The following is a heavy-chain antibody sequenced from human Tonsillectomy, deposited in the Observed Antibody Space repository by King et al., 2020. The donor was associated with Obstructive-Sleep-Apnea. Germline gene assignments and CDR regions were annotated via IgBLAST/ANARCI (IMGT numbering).Heavy chain of an antibody. Sequence: VQLVESGGGVVQPGGSLRLSCAASGFIFSSYGMHWVRQAPGKGLEWVAFIHYDGSNKYYADSVKGRFTISRDNSKNTLYLQMNSLRPEDTAVYYCAKVWFGVLSSMDYWGQGTLVTVSS. J-gene: IGHJ4*02. CDR1: GFIFSSYG. CDR2: IHYDGSNK. D-gene: IGHD3-10*01. V-gene: IGHV3-30*02. CDR3: AKVWFGVLSSMDY.